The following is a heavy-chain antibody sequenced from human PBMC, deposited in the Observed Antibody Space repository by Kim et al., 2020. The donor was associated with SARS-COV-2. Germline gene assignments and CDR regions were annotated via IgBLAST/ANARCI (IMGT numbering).Heavy chain of an antibody. CDR2: ISGSGGST. CDR3: AKVGPLLRYSSSWYHSWFDP. J-gene: IGHJ5*02. CDR1: GFTFSSYA. D-gene: IGHD6-13*01. Sequence: GGSLRLSCAASGFTFSSYAMSWVRQAPGKGLEWVSAISGSGGSTYYADSVKGRFTISRDNSKNTLYLQMNSLRAEDTAVYYCAKVGPLLRYSSSWYHSWFDPWGQGTLVTVSS. V-gene: IGHV3-23*01.